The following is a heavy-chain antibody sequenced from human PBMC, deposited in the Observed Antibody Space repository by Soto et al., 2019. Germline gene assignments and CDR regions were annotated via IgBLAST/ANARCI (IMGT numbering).Heavy chain of an antibody. CDR1: GDSISNSRW. V-gene: IGHV4-4*02. Sequence: QVQLQESGPGLVKPSGTLSLTCAVSGDSISNSRWWTWVRQPPGKGLEWIGDIFHSGDTNYNPSLNSRVFISVDKSQNQFSLKVTSVTAAATAVYYCAYSTGWYRHDVWGQGTVVTVSS. CDR3: AYSTGWYRHDV. D-gene: IGHD6-19*01. CDR2: IFHSGDT. J-gene: IGHJ3*01.